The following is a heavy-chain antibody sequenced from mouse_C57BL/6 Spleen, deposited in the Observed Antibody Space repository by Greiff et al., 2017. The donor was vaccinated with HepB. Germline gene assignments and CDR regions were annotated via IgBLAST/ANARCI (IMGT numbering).Heavy chain of an antibody. J-gene: IGHJ3*01. Sequence: DVMLVESGGGLVQPGGSLSLSCAASGFTFTDYYMSWVRQPPGKALEWLGFIRNKANGYTTEYSASVKGRFTISRDNSQSILYLQMNALRAEDSATYYCARSPYYGSSFFAYWGQGTLVTVSA. V-gene: IGHV7-3*01. CDR3: ARSPYYGSSFFAY. D-gene: IGHD1-1*01. CDR1: GFTFTDYY. CDR2: IRNKANGYTT.